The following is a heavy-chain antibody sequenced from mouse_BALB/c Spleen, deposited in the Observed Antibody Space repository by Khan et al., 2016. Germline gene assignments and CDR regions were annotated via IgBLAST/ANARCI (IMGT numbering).Heavy chain of an antibody. J-gene: IGHJ2*01. Sequence: VQLQQSGAELVKPGASVKLSCTASGFNIKDTYIHWVMQRPEQGLEWIGRIDPANGNTKFDPKFQGKATITADTSSNTAYLQLSSLTFEDTAVYDGARGMITTEDYWSQGTTLTVSS. D-gene: IGHD2-4*01. CDR2: IDPANGNT. CDR1: GFNIKDTY. V-gene: IGHV14-3*02. CDR3: ARGMITTEDY.